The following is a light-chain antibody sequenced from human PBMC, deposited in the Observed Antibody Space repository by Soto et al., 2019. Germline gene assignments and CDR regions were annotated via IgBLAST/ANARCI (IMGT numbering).Light chain of an antibody. CDR2: GAS. J-gene: IGKJ2*01. V-gene: IGKV3-15*01. CDR1: QSVSSN. Sequence: EIVMTQSPATLSVSPGERATLSCRASQSVSSNLAWYQQKPGQAPRLLIYGASTMATGIPARFSGSGSGTEFTLTISSLQSEDFAVYYCQLENTFGQGTKLEIK. CDR3: QLENT.